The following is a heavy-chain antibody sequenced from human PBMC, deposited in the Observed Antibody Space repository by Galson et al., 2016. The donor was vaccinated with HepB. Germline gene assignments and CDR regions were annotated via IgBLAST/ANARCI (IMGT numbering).Heavy chain of an antibody. CDR1: GFSLNTQAEC. CDR2: IYWSDDR. Sequence: PALVKPTQTPPLTCAFSGFSLNTQAECVGWVRQSPGKALEWLAPIYWSDDRRDSPSLRDRLTISKDTSKNHVVLTMTNMDPADTGTYYCAHAFFSILTGPFDSWGQGTLVAVSS. D-gene: IGHD3-9*01. V-gene: IGHV2-5*01. J-gene: IGHJ4*02. CDR3: AHAFFSILTGPFDS.